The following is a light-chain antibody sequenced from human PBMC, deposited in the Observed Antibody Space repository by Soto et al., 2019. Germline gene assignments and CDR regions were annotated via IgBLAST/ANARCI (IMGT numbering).Light chain of an antibody. CDR2: EVS. V-gene: IGKV2D-29*02. CDR3: MQSTQLPPT. J-gene: IGKJ5*01. Sequence: DVAMTQTPLSLSVAPGQPASISRKSSQSLLHITGETFLFWYLQKTGQSPQILIYEVSTRVSGVPDRFSGSGSGTDFTLEISRVETDDVGIYYCMQSTQLPPTFGQGTRLEIK. CDR1: QSLLHITGETF.